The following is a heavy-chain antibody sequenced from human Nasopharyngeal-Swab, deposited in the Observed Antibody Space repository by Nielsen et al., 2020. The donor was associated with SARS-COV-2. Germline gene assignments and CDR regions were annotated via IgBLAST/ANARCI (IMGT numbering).Heavy chain of an antibody. CDR3: ARELYDGSGLLDS. J-gene: IGHJ5*01. CDR2: ISYGGST. V-gene: IGHV4-59*11. Sequence: ETLSPTCTVSGDSINSHFWSWIRQPPGKGLDWIGYISYGGSTNYNPSLRSRVTISVDTSKRQFSLKLTSVTAADTAVYYCARELYDGSGLLDSWGHGTLVTVSS. CDR1: GDSINSHF. D-gene: IGHD3-22*01.